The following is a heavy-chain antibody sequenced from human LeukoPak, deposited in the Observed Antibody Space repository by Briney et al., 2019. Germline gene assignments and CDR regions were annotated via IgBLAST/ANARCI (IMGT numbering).Heavy chain of an antibody. Sequence: GGSLRLSCAASGFTFSSYWMHWVRQAPGKGLEWVAAIWYDGSNKYSADSVKGRFTISRDNSKNTLYLQMNSLRAEDTAVYHCARDLSSSGWYVDYWGQGTLVTVSS. CDR3: ARDLSSSGWYVDY. D-gene: IGHD6-19*01. V-gene: IGHV3-33*08. CDR1: GFTFSSYW. J-gene: IGHJ4*02. CDR2: IWYDGSNK.